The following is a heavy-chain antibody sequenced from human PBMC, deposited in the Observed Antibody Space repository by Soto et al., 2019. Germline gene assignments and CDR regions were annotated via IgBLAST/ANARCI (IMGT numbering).Heavy chain of an antibody. Sequence: QVQLVESGGGLVKPGGSLRLSCEVSGFSFTDYYMSWIRQAPGKGLEWISYIGTTGTIYHADSVRGRFAISRDIATNSLYLQMNPLRAAEPAVYYCARESSSTSANWFDPWGQGTLVTVSS. CDR1: GFSFTDYY. CDR2: IGTTGTI. J-gene: IGHJ5*02. CDR3: ARESSSTSANWFDP. V-gene: IGHV3-11*01. D-gene: IGHD2-2*01.